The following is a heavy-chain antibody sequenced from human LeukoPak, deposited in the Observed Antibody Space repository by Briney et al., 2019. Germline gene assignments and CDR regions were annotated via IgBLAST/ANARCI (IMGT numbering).Heavy chain of an antibody. D-gene: IGHD3-10*01. J-gene: IGHJ5*02. CDR1: GYTFTSYD. V-gene: IGHV1-8*01. CDR2: MNPNSGNT. CDR3: ARRYYYGSGSYYSWFDP. Sequence: ASVKASCKASGYTFTSYDINWVRQATGQGPEWMGWMNPNSGNTGYAQKFQGRVTMTRNTSISTAYMELSSLRSEDTAVYYCARRYYYGSGSYYSWFDPWGQGTLVTVSS.